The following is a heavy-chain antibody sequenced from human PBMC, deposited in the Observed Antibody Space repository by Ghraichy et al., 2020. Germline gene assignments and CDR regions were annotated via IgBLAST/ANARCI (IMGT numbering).Heavy chain of an antibody. Sequence: SVKVSCKASGGTFSSSFISWVRQAPGQGLEWMGGIIPIFGTANYAQKFQGRVTITAVESTSTAYMELSSLRSEDTAVYYCARSAKSSIAVADYWGQGTLVTVSS. V-gene: IGHV1-69*13. D-gene: IGHD6-19*01. CDR2: IIPIFGTA. J-gene: IGHJ4*02. CDR1: GGTFSSSF. CDR3: ARSAKSSIAVADY.